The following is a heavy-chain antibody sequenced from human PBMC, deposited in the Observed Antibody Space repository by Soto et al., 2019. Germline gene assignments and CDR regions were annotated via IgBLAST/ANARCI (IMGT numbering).Heavy chain of an antibody. V-gene: IGHV3-11*03. Sequence: GGSLRLSCAASGFTFSDYYMSWIRQAPGKGLEWVSYISSSSSYTNYADSVKGRFTISRDNAKNSLYLQMNSLRAEDTAVYYCARVQNMPVWGSYPPEGWFDPWGQGTLVTVSS. CDR1: GFTFSDYY. CDR3: ARVQNMPVWGSYPPEGWFDP. J-gene: IGHJ5*02. D-gene: IGHD3-16*02. CDR2: ISSSSSYT.